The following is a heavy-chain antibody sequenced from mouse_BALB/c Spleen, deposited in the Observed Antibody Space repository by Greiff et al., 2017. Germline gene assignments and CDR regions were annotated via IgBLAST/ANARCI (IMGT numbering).Heavy chain of an antibody. CDR3: ARYGYDVDYFDY. Sequence: EVQGVESGGGLVQPGGSRKLSCAASGFTFSSFGMHWVRQAPEKGLEWVAYISSGSSTIYYADTVKGRFTISRDNPKNTLFLQMTSLRSEDTAMYYCARYGYDVDYFDYWGQGTTLTVSS. CDR1: GFTFSSFG. CDR2: ISSGSSTI. V-gene: IGHV5-17*02. J-gene: IGHJ2*01. D-gene: IGHD2-2*01.